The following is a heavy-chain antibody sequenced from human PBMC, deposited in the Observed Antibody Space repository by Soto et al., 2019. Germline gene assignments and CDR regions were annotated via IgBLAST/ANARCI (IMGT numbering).Heavy chain of an antibody. Sequence: SQTLSLTCAISGDSVSSDITSWNWIRQSPSRGLEWLGRTYYRSKWFHDYAASVKSRITINPDTSKNQFSLELNSMTPEDTAVYYCARGNALDVWGQGSVVTVSS. V-gene: IGHV6-1*01. CDR3: ARGNALDV. J-gene: IGHJ3*01. CDR2: TYYRSKWFH. D-gene: IGHD3-10*01. CDR1: GDSVSSDITS.